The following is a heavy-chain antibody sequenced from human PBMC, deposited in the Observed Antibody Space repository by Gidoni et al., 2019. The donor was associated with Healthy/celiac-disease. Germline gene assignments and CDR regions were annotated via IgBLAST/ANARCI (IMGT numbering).Heavy chain of an antibody. CDR1: GFTFSGSA. V-gene: IGHV3-73*02. D-gene: IGHD4-17*01. J-gene: IGHJ4*02. CDR2: IRSKANSYAT. Sequence: EVQLVESGVGLVQPGGSLKLSCEASGFTFSGSAMHWVRQASGKGLEWVGRIRSKANSYATAYAASVKGRFTISRDDSKNTAYLQMNSLKTEDTAVYYCTRHGGSYGGNSDYWGQGTLVTVSS. CDR3: TRHGGSYGGNSDY.